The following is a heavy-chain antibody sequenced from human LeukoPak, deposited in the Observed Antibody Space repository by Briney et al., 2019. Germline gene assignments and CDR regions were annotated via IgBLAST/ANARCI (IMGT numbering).Heavy chain of an antibody. Sequence: SVKVSCKASGGTFISYAISWVRQAPGQGVERMGRIIPILGIANYAQKFQGRVTITADKSTSTAYMELSSLRSEDTAVYYCARVDYGGNSGLSYFDYWGQGTLVTVSS. CDR3: ARVDYGGNSGLSYFDY. V-gene: IGHV1-69*04. J-gene: IGHJ4*02. D-gene: IGHD4-23*01. CDR1: GGTFISYA. CDR2: IIPILGIA.